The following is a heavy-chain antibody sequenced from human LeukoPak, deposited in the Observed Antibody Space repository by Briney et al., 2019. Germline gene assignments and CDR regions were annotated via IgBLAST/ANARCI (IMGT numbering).Heavy chain of an antibody. CDR1: GYTFTNYG. D-gene: IGHD2-15*01. V-gene: IGHV1-18*01. CDR2: ISGYNGHT. CDR3: VRGHGRRCSDDVCYSQGNWFDP. Sequence: GASVKVSCKASGYTFTNYGISWVRQAPGQGLEWMGWISGYNGHTNYAQKFQGRLTITRDTSISTVYMELSSLTSDDTAVYYCVRGHGRRCSDDVCYSQGNWFDPWGQGTLVIVSS. J-gene: IGHJ5*02.